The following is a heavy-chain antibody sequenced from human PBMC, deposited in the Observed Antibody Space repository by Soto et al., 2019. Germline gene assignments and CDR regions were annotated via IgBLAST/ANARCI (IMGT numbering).Heavy chain of an antibody. CDR1: GFTFSGYW. V-gene: IGHV3-7*01. Sequence: GGSLRLSCIASGFTFSGYWMTWVRQAPGKGLAWVASIKDDGSEEYYVDSVKGRFTISRDNARNSLYLQMDSLRGEDSAVYYCGRDPPGDEGAFLDYWGQGTLATGSA. CDR2: IKDDGSEE. CDR3: GRDPPGDEGAFLDY. J-gene: IGHJ4*02. D-gene: IGHD7-27*01.